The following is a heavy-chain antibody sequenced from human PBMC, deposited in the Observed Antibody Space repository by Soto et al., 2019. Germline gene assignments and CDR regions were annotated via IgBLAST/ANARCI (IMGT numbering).Heavy chain of an antibody. D-gene: IGHD3-16*01. CDR1: GYTFTGYY. V-gene: IGHV1-2*04. CDR2: INANSGGT. CDR3: ASPLRGRGPYYDYGLDI. Sequence: ASVKVSCKASGYTFTGYYIHWVRQAPGQGLEWMGWINANSGGTNYAQKFQGWVTMTRDTSISTAYMELSRLRSDDTAVYYCASPLRGRGPYYDYGLDIWAQGTPVTVS. J-gene: IGHJ6*02.